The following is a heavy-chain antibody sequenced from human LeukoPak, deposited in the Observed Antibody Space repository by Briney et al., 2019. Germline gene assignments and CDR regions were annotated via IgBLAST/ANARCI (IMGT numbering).Heavy chain of an antibody. Sequence: AETLSLTCTVSDGSISSSIYYWGWIRQPPVKGLEWIGILSYSGSAYYNPSLKSRVTISGDTSKTPISLNLNSVTAADTAVYYCARFQSATMLVNWGQEILVPV. CDR2: LSYSGSA. CDR1: DGSISSSIYY. CDR3: ARFQSATMLVN. J-gene: IGHJ4*02. D-gene: IGHD3-22*01. V-gene: IGHV4-39*07.